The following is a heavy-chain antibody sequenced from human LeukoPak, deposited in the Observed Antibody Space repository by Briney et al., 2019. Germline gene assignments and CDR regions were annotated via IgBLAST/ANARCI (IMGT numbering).Heavy chain of an antibody. V-gene: IGHV3-21*01. J-gene: IGHJ4*02. CDR1: GFTFSDYG. CDR3: ARPGSARY. Sequence: PGRSLRLSCAASGFTFSDYGMHWVRQAPGKGLEWVSSISSSSSYIYYADSVKGRFTISRDNARNSLYLQMNSLRAEDTAVYYCARPGSARYWGQGTLVTVSS. D-gene: IGHD3-10*01. CDR2: ISSSSSYI.